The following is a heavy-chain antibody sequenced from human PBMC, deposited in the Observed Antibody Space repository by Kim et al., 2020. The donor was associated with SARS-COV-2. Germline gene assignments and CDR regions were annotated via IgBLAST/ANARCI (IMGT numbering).Heavy chain of an antibody. CDR1: GGSISSSSYY. CDR2: IYYSGST. J-gene: IGHJ4*02. Sequence: SETLSLTCTVSGGSISSSSYYWGWIRQPPGKGLEWIGSIYYSGSTYYNPSLKSRVTISVDTSKNQFSLKLSSVTAADTAVYYCARGRGQGDYYDSSGYYYVPLYYFDYWGQGTLVTVSS. D-gene: IGHD3-22*01. V-gene: IGHV4-39*07. CDR3: ARGRGQGDYYDSSGYYYVPLYYFDY.